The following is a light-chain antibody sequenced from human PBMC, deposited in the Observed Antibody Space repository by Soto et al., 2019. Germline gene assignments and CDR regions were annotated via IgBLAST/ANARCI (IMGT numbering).Light chain of an antibody. V-gene: IGKV3-11*01. J-gene: IGKJ1*01. CDR3: QQYNSWPRT. CDR1: QSVGSY. CDR2: DAS. Sequence: EIVLVNYTETLSLSGGERATLSCRASQSVGSYLAWYQHKPGQAPRLLISDASNRATGIPARFSGSGSGTDFTLTISSLQSEDFAVYYCQQYNSWPRTFGHGGNV.